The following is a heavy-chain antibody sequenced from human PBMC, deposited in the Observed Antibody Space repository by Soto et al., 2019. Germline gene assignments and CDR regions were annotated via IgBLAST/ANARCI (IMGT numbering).Heavy chain of an antibody. CDR3: ASSQQLASHYYYGMDV. J-gene: IGHJ6*02. D-gene: IGHD6-13*01. CDR2: IIPIFGTA. V-gene: IGHV1-69*01. Sequence: QVQLVQSGAEVKKPGSSVKVSCKASGGTFSSYAISWVRLAPGQGLEWMGGIIPIFGTANYAQKFQGRVTITADESTSTAYMELSSLRSEDTAVYYCASSQQLASHYYYGMDVWGQGTTVTVSS. CDR1: GGTFSSYA.